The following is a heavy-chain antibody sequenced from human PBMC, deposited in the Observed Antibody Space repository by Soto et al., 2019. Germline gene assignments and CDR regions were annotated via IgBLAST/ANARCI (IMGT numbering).Heavy chain of an antibody. CDR3: ARVGATVTSQALGFDH. Sequence: SETLSLTCPVSGGSISSHYWSWVRQPPGKGLEWIGYLYYTGSTNYNASLKSQVTMSLDTSKNQFSLMLTSVTAADTAVYYCARVGATVTSQALGFDHWGQGILVTVSS. V-gene: IGHV4-59*11. J-gene: IGHJ4*02. CDR2: LYYTGST. D-gene: IGHD4-17*01. CDR1: GGSISSHY.